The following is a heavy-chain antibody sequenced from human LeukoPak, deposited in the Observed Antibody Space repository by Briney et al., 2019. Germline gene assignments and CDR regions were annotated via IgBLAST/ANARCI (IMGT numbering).Heavy chain of an antibody. J-gene: IGHJ4*02. Sequence: ASVKVSCKASGYTFTSYGISWVRQAPGQGLEWMGWISAYNGNTNYAQKLQGRVTMTTDTSTSTAYMELRSLRSDDTAVYYRARDIIRGWFGELTDYWGQGTLVTVSS. D-gene: IGHD3-10*01. CDR3: ARDIIRGWFGELTDY. V-gene: IGHV1-18*04. CDR2: ISAYNGNT. CDR1: GYTFTSYG.